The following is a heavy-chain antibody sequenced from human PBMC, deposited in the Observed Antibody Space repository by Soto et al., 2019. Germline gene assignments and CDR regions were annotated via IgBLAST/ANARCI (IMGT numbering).Heavy chain of an antibody. D-gene: IGHD2-21*01. CDR1: GDSISRGGYY. Sequence: QVQLQESGPGLVKPSQTLSLSCTVSGDSISRGGYYWNWIRQHPRKGLEWIGYIYHSGSTNYNPSLKSRVTISVDTSKNQLSLELTNVTAADTAVYYCVRDGAGAYVRGWFGPWGQGILVTVSS. CDR3: VRDGAGAYVRGWFGP. J-gene: IGHJ5*02. CDR2: IYHSGST. V-gene: IGHV4-31*03.